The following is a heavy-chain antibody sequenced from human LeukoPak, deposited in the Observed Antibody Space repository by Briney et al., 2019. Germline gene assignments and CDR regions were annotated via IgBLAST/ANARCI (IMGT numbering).Heavy chain of an antibody. CDR2: ISVGGNRI. CDR1: GFTFNKFD. Sequence: GGSLRPSCEASGFTFNKFDITWVRQPPGNRLEWVSFISVGGNRIYYADSVEGRFTISRNNPKNTLYLEMNSLRAEDTAVYYCAKGGWLDNWGQGTLVTVSS. J-gene: IGHJ4*02. V-gene: IGHV3-23*01. CDR3: AKGGWLDN. D-gene: IGHD6-19*01.